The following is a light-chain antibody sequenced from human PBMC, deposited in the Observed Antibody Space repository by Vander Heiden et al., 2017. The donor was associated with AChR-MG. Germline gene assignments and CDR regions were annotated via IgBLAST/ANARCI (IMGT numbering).Light chain of an antibody. Sequence: DIVMIQSPLFLAVTPGEPASISCRSSQSLLHSNGYNFLDWYVQKPGQSPQLLISLASDRASGVPDRFSGSGSGTDFTLNISSVEAEDVGVYYCMQDLQTHTFGGGTKVEIK. CDR3: MQDLQTHT. J-gene: IGKJ4*01. CDR1: QSLLHSNGYNF. CDR2: LAS. V-gene: IGKV2-28*01.